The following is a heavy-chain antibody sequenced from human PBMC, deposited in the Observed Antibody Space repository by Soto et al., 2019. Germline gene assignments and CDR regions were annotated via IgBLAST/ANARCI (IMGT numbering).Heavy chain of an antibody. Sequence: PSVTQSLTCTVPNGYSSSGVSYWCWIRQHPGKRVEWIGYIYYSGSTYYNPSLKSRVTISVDTSKNQFSLKLSSVTAADTAVYYCARVSGSYWAYWGQGTLVTVSS. CDR2: IYYSGST. J-gene: IGHJ4*02. CDR1: NGYSSSGVSY. D-gene: IGHD1-26*01. V-gene: IGHV4-31*03. CDR3: ARVSGSYWAY.